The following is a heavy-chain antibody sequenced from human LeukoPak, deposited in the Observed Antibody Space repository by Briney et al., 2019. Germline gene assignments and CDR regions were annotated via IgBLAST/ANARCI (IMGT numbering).Heavy chain of an antibody. CDR3: ARDTRRYCSGGSCEMWFDP. V-gene: IGHV4-59*01. CDR2: IYYSGST. D-gene: IGHD2-15*01. CDR1: GGSISSYY. Sequence: SETLSLTCTVSGGSISSYYWSWIRQPPGKGLEWIGYIYYSGSTNYNPSLKSRVTISVDTSKNQFSLKLSSVTAADTAVYYCARDTRRYCSGGSCEMWFDPWGQGTLVTVSS. J-gene: IGHJ5*02.